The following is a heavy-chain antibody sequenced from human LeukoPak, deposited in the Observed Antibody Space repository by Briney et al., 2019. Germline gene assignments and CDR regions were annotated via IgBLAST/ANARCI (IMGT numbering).Heavy chain of an antibody. CDR1: GYTFTSYY. J-gene: IGHJ4*02. V-gene: IGHV1-46*01. D-gene: IGHD2-15*01. Sequence: ASVKVSCKAYGYTFTSYYMHWVRQAPGQGLEWMGIINPSGGSTSYAQKFQGRVTMTRDTSTSTVYMELSSLRSEDTAVYYCARAGGGRNFDYWGQGTLVTVSS. CDR3: ARAGGGRNFDY. CDR2: INPSGGST.